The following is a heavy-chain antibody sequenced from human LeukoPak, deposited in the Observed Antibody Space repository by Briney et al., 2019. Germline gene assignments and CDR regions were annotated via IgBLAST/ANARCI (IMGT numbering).Heavy chain of an antibody. V-gene: IGHV1-69*13. CDR1: GGTFSSYA. J-gene: IGHJ4*02. CDR3: ARDLEGSVDSSGYYRDY. Sequence: ASVKVSCKASGGTFSSYAISWVRQAPGQGLEWMGGIIPIFGTANYAQKFRGRVTITADESTSTAYMELSSLKSEDTAVYYCARDLEGSVDSSGYYRDYWGQGTLVTVSS. D-gene: IGHD3-22*01. CDR2: IIPIFGTA.